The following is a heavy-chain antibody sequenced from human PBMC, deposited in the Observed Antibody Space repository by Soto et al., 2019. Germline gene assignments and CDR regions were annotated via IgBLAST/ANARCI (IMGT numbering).Heavy chain of an antibody. CDR1: GFMFSTYG. V-gene: IGHV3-33*01. CDR3: ARGYCTNGVCSYFDQ. Sequence: QVQLVESGGGVVQPGGSLRLSCEASGFMFSTYGMHWVCQAPGKGLEWVAMIWYDGSYKYYADSVKGRFTMSRDNSKNMVYVEMNSLRAEDTAVYYCARGYCTNGVCSYFDQWGQGTLVTVSS. CDR2: IWYDGSYK. D-gene: IGHD2-8*01. J-gene: IGHJ4*02.